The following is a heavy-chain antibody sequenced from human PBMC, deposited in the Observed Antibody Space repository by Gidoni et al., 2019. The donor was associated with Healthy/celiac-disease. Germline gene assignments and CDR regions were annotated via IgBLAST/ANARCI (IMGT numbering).Heavy chain of an antibody. Sequence: EVQLLESGGGLVQPGGSLRLSCAASGFTFSSYAMSWVRQAPGKGLAWVSAISGSGGSTYYADSVKGRFTISRDNSKNTLYLQMNSLRAEDTAVYYCAKGGIFGVVVAVYYFDYWGQGTLVTVS. CDR2: ISGSGGST. V-gene: IGHV3-23*01. CDR3: AKGGIFGVVVAVYYFDY. D-gene: IGHD3-3*01. CDR1: GFTFSSYA. J-gene: IGHJ4*02.